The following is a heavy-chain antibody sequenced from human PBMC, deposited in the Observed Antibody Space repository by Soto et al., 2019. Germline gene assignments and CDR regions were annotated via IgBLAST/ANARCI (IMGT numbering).Heavy chain of an antibody. CDR1: GGSISGGGYY. V-gene: IGHV4-30-4*01. CDR2: TYDSGST. CDR3: AREIIPLTTDRYFDL. J-gene: IGHJ2*01. Sequence: QVQLQESGPGLVKPSETLSLTCTVSGGSISGGGYYWSWIRQTPGKGLAWIGYTYDSGSTYYNPSLKSRVSISVDTSKNQFPLRLTSVTAADTAVYYCAREIIPLTTDRYFDLWGRGTLVTVSS. D-gene: IGHD4-17*01.